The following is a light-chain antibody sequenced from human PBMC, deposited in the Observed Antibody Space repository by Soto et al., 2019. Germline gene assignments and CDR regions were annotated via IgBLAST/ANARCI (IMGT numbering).Light chain of an antibody. CDR2: GAS. CDR1: QNIDNH. CDR3: QQYHNWPPLT. V-gene: IGKV3-15*01. Sequence: EIVMTQSPATLSVSPGERATLSCRASQNIDNHLAWYQQKPGQAPRLLIYGASTRATAFPARFSGSGSGTDFTLTISSLQSDDFAVYYCQQYHNWPPLTFGQGTRLEIK. J-gene: IGKJ5*01.